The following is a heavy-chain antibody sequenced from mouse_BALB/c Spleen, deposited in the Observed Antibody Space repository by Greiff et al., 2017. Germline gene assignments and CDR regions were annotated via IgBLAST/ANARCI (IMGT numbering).Heavy chain of an antibody. J-gene: IGHJ4*01. CDR2: ISTYYGDA. Sequence: VMLVESGAELVRPGVSVKISCKGSGYTSTDYAMHWVKQSHAKSLEWIGVISTYYGDASYNQKFKGKATMTVDKSSSTAYMELARLTSEDSAIYYCARRSPYGNSFYYAMDYWGQGTSVTVSS. V-gene: IGHV1S137*01. CDR1: GYTSTDYA. CDR3: ARRSPYGNSFYYAMDY. D-gene: IGHD2-10*02.